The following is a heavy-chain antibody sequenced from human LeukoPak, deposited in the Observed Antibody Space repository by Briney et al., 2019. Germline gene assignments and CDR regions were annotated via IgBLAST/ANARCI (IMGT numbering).Heavy chain of an antibody. CDR2: ISSTSSTM. J-gene: IGHJ4*02. Sequence: GGSLRLSCAASGFTLSDYYINWVRQAPGKVLEWVSYISSTSSTMYYADSVKGRFTISRDKAKNSLYLQMNSLRDEDTAVYYCARAALSSGWKAGVNYWGQGTLVTVSS. CDR1: GFTLSDYY. V-gene: IGHV3-48*02. CDR3: ARAALSSGWKAGVNY. D-gene: IGHD6-19*01.